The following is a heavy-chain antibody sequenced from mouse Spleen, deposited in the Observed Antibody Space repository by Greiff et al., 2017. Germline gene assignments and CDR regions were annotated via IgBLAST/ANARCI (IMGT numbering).Heavy chain of an antibody. V-gene: IGHV5-9-4*01. J-gene: IGHJ3*01. Sequence: EVHLVESGGGLVKPGGSLKLSCAASGFTFSSYAMSWVRQSPEKRLEWVAEISSGGSYTYYPDSVKGRFTISRDNARNILYLQMSSLRSEDTAMYYCAREGRNSWFAYWGQGTLVTVSA. CDR2: ISSGGSYT. CDR3: AREGRNSWFAY. CDR1: GFTFSSYA.